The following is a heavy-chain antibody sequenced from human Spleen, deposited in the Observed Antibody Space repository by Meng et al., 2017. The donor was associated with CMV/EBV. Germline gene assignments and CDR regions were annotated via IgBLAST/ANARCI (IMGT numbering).Heavy chain of an antibody. CDR2: VYINDNT. CDR3: ATGSGDFDH. CDR1: GGYIKNWF. J-gene: IGHJ4*02. Sequence: QVHLQESGPGLVKPSETLSLTCTVSGGYIKNWFWCGIRQPAGKKLEWIGRVYINDNTNYNPSFRSRVIMSVDASNNQFSLKLTSVTAADTAVYYCATGSGDFDHWGQGTLVTVSS. D-gene: IGHD1-26*01. V-gene: IGHV4-4*07.